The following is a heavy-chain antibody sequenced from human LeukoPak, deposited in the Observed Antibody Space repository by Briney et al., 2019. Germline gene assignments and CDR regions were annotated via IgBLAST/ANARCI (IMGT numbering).Heavy chain of an antibody. V-gene: IGHV3-11*01. D-gene: IGHD6-6*01. J-gene: IGHJ1*01. Sequence: PGGSLRLSCAASGFTFSDYYMSWIRQAPGKGLEWVSYISSSGSTIYYADSVKGRFTISRDNAKNSLYLQMNSLRAEDTAVYYCAKDLSIAARLWYFQHWGQGTLVTVSS. CDR3: AKDLSIAARLWYFQH. CDR2: ISSSGSTI. CDR1: GFTFSDYY.